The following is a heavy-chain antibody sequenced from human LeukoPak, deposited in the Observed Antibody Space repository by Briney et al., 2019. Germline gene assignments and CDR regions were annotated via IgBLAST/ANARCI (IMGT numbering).Heavy chain of an antibody. D-gene: IGHD2-15*01. V-gene: IGHV1-18*01. CDR1: GYTFTSYG. Sequence: GASVKVSCKASGYTFTSYGISWVRQAPGQGLEWMGWISAYNGNTNYAQKLQGRVTMTTDTSTSTAYMELRSLRSDDTAVYYCARDRDCSGGSCYSEFDYWGQGTLVTVSS. CDR3: ARDRDCSGGSCYSEFDY. J-gene: IGHJ4*02. CDR2: ISAYNGNT.